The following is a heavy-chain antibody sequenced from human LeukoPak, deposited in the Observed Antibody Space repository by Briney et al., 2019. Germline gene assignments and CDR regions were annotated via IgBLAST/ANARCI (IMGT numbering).Heavy chain of an antibody. J-gene: IGHJ4*02. Sequence: SQTLSLTCTVSGGSISSSGYYWSWIRQPPGKGLEWIGYIYYSGSTYYNPSLESRVTISGDRSKNQFSLKMSSVTAADTAVYYCARAATSHYFDYWGPGTLVTVSS. V-gene: IGHV4-30-2*01. CDR1: GGSISSSGYY. CDR2: IYYSGST. CDR3: ARAATSHYFDY.